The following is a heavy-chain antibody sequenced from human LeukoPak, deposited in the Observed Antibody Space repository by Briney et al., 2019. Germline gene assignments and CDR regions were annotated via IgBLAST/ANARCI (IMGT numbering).Heavy chain of an antibody. Sequence: GGSLRLSCAASGFTFSSYGMHWVRQAPGKGLEWVAFIRYDGSNKYYADSVKGRFTISRDNSKNTLYLQMNSLRAEDTAAYYCARSRYSSGWYYFDYWGQGTVVTVSS. CDR3: ARSRYSSGWYYFDY. V-gene: IGHV3-30*02. CDR1: GFTFSSYG. J-gene: IGHJ4*02. CDR2: IRYDGSNK. D-gene: IGHD6-19*01.